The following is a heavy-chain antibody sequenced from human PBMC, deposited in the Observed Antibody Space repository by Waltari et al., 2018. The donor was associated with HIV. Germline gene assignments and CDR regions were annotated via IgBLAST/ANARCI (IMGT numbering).Heavy chain of an antibody. CDR3: ARDLRSGYSLEGDY. CDR1: GFTFSVYT. D-gene: IGHD3-22*01. Sequence: EVQLVESGGGPVKPGGSLRLSCAASGFTFSVYTMNWFRQRPGLGLEWVSYITSSSSHIYYADSIKGRFTVSRDNANNSLYLQMNSLRAEDTAIYYCARDLRSGYSLEGDYWGQGTLVTVSS. V-gene: IGHV3-21*01. CDR2: ITSSSSHI. J-gene: IGHJ4*02.